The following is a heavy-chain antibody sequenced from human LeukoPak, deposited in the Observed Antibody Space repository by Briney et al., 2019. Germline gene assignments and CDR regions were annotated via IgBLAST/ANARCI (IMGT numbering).Heavy chain of an antibody. J-gene: IGHJ4*02. CDR2: IKQDGSEK. D-gene: IGHD4-17*01. CDR1: GFTFSSYW. CDR3: ARNRGAVTDFDY. Sequence: GGSLRLSCAASGFTFSSYWMSWVRQAPGKGLEWVANIKQDGSEKYYADSVKGRFTISRDNSKNTLYLQMNSLRAEDTAVYYCARNRGAVTDFDYWGQGTLVTVSS. V-gene: IGHV3-7*01.